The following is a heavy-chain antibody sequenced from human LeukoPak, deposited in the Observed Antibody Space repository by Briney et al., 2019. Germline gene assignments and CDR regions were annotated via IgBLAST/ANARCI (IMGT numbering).Heavy chain of an antibody. CDR2: IKQDGSEK. CDR3: ARDFFGNYGGGYYFDY. J-gene: IGHJ4*02. CDR1: GFTFSSYW. Sequence: GGSLRLSCAASGFTFSSYWMSWVRQAPGKGLEWVANIKQDGSEKYYADSVKGRFTISRDNAKNSLYLQMNSLRAEDTAVYYCARDFFGNYGGGYYFDYWGQGTLVTVSS. V-gene: IGHV3-7*01. D-gene: IGHD4-23*01.